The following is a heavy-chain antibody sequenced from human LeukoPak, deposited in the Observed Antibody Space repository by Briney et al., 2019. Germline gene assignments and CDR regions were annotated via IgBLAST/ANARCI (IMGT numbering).Heavy chain of an antibody. CDR1: GGTFSSYA. Sequence: SVKVSCRASGGTFSSYAISWVRQAPGQGLEWMGRIIPILGIANYAQKFQGRVTITADKSTSTAYMELSSLRSEDTAVYYCARAGSTLSYYYGMDVWGQGTTVTVSS. CDR2: IIPILGIA. J-gene: IGHJ6*02. V-gene: IGHV1-69*04. CDR3: ARAGSTLSYYYGMDV. D-gene: IGHD2/OR15-2a*01.